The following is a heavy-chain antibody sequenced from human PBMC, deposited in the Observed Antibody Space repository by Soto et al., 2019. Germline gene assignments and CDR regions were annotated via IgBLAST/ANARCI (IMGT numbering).Heavy chain of an antibody. CDR1: GGSISSGSYY. J-gene: IGHJ6*03. CDR3: ARHLRGGPYYMDV. CDR2: IYYSGST. V-gene: IGHV4-39*01. Sequence: SETLSLTCTVSGGSISSGSYYWGWIRQPPGKGLEWIGSIYYSGSTYHNPSLKSRVTISVDTSRNQFSLKLTSVTAADTAVFYCARHLRGGPYYMDVWGKGTTVTVSS.